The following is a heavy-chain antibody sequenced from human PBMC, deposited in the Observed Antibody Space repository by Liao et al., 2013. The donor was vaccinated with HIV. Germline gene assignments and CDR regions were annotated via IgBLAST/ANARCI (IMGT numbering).Heavy chain of an antibody. Sequence: QVQLQESGPGLVKPSETLSLTCTVSGGSISSYYWSWIRQPAGKGLEWIGRIYSSGSANYNPSLKSRVTMSVDTSKNQFSLKLSSVTAADTAVYYCARLMRGQQLVYRPYYYYYYMDVWGKGTTVTVSS. CDR1: GGSISSYY. J-gene: IGHJ6*03. CDR2: IYSSGSA. CDR3: ARLMRGQQLVYRPYYYYYYMDV. D-gene: IGHD6-13*01. V-gene: IGHV4-4*07.